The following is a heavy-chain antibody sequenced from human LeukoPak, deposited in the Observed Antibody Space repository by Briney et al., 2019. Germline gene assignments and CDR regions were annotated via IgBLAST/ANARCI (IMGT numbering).Heavy chain of an antibody. CDR2: IIPIFGTA. CDR3: ARDQDSIGYGENLY. CDR1: GGTFSSYA. V-gene: IGHV1-69*05. Sequence: SVKVSCKASGGTFSSYAISWVRQAPGQGLEWMGGIIPIFGTANYAQKFQGRVTMTRDMSTSTVYMELSSLRSEDTAVYYCARDQDSIGYGENLYWGQGILVTVPS. J-gene: IGHJ4*02. D-gene: IGHD5-18*01.